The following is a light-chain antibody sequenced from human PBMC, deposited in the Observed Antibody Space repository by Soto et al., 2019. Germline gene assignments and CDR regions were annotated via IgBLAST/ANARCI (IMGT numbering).Light chain of an antibody. Sequence: DIHMTQSPSSLSAAVGDRVTITCRASQSISSYLNWYQQKPGKAPKLLIYAASSLQSGVPSRFSGSGSGTEFTLTISSLQPDDFATYYCQQYNTFWTFGPGTKVDI. V-gene: IGKV1-39*01. J-gene: IGKJ1*01. CDR1: QSISSY. CDR3: QQYNTFWT. CDR2: AAS.